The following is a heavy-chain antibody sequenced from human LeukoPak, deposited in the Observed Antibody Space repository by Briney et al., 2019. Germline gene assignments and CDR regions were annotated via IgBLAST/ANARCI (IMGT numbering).Heavy chain of an antibody. CDR3: AKDKGGSGYYPFDY. D-gene: IGHD3-22*01. Sequence: GGSLRLSCAAPGFTFDDYAMHWVRQAPGKGLEWVSGISWNSGSIGYADSVKGRFAISRDNAKNSLYLQMNSLRAEDTALYYCAKDKGGSGYYPFDYWGQGTLVTVSS. CDR2: ISWNSGSI. J-gene: IGHJ4*02. CDR1: GFTFDDYA. V-gene: IGHV3-9*01.